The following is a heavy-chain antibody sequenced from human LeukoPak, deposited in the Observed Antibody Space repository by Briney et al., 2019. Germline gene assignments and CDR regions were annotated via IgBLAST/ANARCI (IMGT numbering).Heavy chain of an antibody. J-gene: IGHJ4*02. Sequence: ASVKVSCKASVCTFTSYDISWVRQATGQGLEWMGWMNPNRGNAGYAQRFQGRVTMTRNNAISTAYMELTSLRSEDTAVYYCGRPLQRGSWTQRALDYWGQGTLVTVSA. CDR1: VCTFTSYD. V-gene: IGHV1-8*01. CDR2: MNPNRGNA. CDR3: GRPLQRGSWTQRALDY. D-gene: IGHD3-10*01.